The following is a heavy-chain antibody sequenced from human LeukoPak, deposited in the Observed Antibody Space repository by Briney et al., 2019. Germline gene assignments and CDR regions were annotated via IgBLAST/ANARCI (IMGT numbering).Heavy chain of an antibody. D-gene: IGHD3-3*01. V-gene: IGHV3-23*01. CDR2: ISGSGGST. Sequence: GGSLRLSCAASGFTFRNYTMTWVRQAPGKGLEWVSAISGSGGSTYYADSVKGRFTISRDNSKNTLYLQMNRLRDEGTALFYCAKEVKDTGYYHLDNWGQGTLVTVSS. CDR1: GFTFRNYT. J-gene: IGHJ4*02. CDR3: AKEVKDTGYYHLDN.